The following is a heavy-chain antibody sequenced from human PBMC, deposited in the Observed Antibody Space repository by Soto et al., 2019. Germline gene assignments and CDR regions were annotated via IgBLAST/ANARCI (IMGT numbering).Heavy chain of an antibody. CDR3: ARLGSSGYYRVYYFDY. CDR2: IYYSGST. V-gene: IGHV4-39*01. D-gene: IGHD3-22*01. J-gene: IGHJ4*02. Sequence: QLQLQESGPGLVKPSETLSLTCTVSGGSISSSSYYWGWIRQPPGKGLEWIGSIYYSGSTYYNPSLKSRGTLSVDTSKNQFSLKLSSVTAADTAVYYCARLGSSGYYRVYYFDYWGQGTLVTVSS. CDR1: GGSISSSSYY.